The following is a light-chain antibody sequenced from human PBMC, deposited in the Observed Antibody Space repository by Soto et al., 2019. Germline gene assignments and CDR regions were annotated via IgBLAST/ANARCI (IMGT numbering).Light chain of an antibody. Sequence: DIQMTQSPSTLSASVGDRVTITCRASQGISSYLAWYQQKPGKAPKLLIYDASNLESGVPSRFSGSGSGTEFTLTISNLQPDDFATYYCQQYENYWTFGQGTKVDIK. CDR3: QQYENYWT. J-gene: IGKJ1*01. V-gene: IGKV1-5*01. CDR1: QGISSY. CDR2: DAS.